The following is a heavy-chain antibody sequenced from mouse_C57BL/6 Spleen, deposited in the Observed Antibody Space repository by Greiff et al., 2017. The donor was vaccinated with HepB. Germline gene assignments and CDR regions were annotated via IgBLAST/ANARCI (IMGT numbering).Heavy chain of an antibody. J-gene: IGHJ3*01. D-gene: IGHD1-1*01. CDR2: IDPSDSYT. V-gene: IGHV1-69*01. CDR1: GYTFTSYW. Sequence: QVQLQQPGAELVMPGASVKLSCKASGYTFTSYWMHWVKQRPGQGLEWIGEIDPSDSYTNYNQKFKGKSTLTVDKSSSTAYMQLSSLTTEDSAVYYCARGGYSSSSWFAYWGQGTLVTVSA. CDR3: ARGGYSSSSWFAY.